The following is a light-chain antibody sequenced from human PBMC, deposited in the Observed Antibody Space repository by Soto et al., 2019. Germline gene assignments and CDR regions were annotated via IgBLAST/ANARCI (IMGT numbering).Light chain of an antibody. CDR2: EVT. V-gene: IGLV2-14*01. Sequence: QSALAQPASVSGSPGQSITISCTGTSSDVGGYNHVSWYQIHPGKAPKLIIYEVTSRPSGVSYRPSGSKSGNSASLTISGLQAEDEADYYCSSYASSSSYVFGGGTKVTVL. CDR3: SSYASSSSYV. CDR1: SSDVGGYNH. J-gene: IGLJ1*01.